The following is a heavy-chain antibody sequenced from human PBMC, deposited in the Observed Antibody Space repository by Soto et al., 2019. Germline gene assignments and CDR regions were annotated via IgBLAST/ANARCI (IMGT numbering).Heavy chain of an antibody. Sequence: GGSLRLSCAASGFTFSSYSMNWVRQAPGKGLEWVSSISSSSSYIYYADSVKGRFTISRDNAKNSLYLQMNSLRAEDTAVYYCARDGGSAPPGDRFDPWGQGTLVTVSS. V-gene: IGHV3-21*01. CDR3: ARDGGSAPPGDRFDP. CDR1: GFTFSSYS. D-gene: IGHD3-3*01. J-gene: IGHJ5*02. CDR2: ISSSSSYI.